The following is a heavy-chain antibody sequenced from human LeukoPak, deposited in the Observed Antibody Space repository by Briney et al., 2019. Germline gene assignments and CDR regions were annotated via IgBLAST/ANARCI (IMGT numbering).Heavy chain of an antibody. CDR2: IYYSGST. J-gene: IGHJ4*02. V-gene: IGHV4-30-4*01. Sequence: PSETLSLTCTVSGGSISSGDYYWSWIRQPPGKGLEWIGYIYYSGSTYYNPSLKSRVTISVDTSKNQFSLKLSSVTAADTAVYYCARAGHSYGSQHFDYWGQGTLVTVSS. CDR1: GGSISSGDYY. D-gene: IGHD5-18*01. CDR3: ARAGHSYGSQHFDY.